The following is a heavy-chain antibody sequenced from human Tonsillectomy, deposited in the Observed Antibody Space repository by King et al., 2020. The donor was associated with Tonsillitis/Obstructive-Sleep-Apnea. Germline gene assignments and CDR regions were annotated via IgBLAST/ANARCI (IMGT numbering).Heavy chain of an antibody. CDR3: ARATSTSAFDI. CDR2: INHIGST. J-gene: IGHJ3*02. Sequence: VQLQQCGAGLLKPSETLSLTCAVYGGSFSGYYWSWIRQPPGKGLDWIGEINHIGSTNYNPSLNSRVTISLDTSSNQFSLKLSSVTAADTAVYYCARATSTSAFDIWGQGTMVTVSS. D-gene: IGHD4-11*01. CDR1: GGSFSGYY. V-gene: IGHV4-34*01.